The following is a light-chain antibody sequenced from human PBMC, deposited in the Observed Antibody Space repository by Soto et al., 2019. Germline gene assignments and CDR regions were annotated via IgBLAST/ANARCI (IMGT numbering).Light chain of an antibody. J-gene: IGKJ1*01. CDR3: QQYNNWPLT. CDR1: QDVNIN. V-gene: IGKV3-15*01. CDR2: GAS. Sequence: EILMTQSPVTLSVSPGERATLSCRTSQDVNINLAWYQQKPGQAPRLLIYGASTRASGLPARFSGSGSGTDFTLTISSLQSEDFAVYYCQQYNNWPLTFGQGTKVEIK.